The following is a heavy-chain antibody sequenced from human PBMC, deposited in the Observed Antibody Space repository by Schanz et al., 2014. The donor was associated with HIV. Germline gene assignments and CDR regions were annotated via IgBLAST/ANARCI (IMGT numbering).Heavy chain of an antibody. CDR1: GFTFRSYA. J-gene: IGHJ3*01. D-gene: IGHD1-26*01. CDR2: IDGRGVST. Sequence: EVQLLESGGDLVQPGGSLSLSCEASGFTFRSYAMNWVRQTPWKGLQWVSSIDGRGVSTYYGDSLKGRFTISRDNFKDMVYLQMNSLRVEDTALYYCTRGQSGTYGTFDVWGRGTVVTVSS. CDR3: TRGQSGTYGTFDV. V-gene: IGHV3-23*01.